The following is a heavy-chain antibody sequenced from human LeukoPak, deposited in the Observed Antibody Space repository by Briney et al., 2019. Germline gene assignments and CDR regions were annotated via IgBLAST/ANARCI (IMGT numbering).Heavy chain of an antibody. CDR3: ARAHVTGVDAFDI. CDR2: INQDEYQK. CDR1: GFTFRSYD. D-gene: IGHD2-21*02. J-gene: IGHJ3*02. Sequence: PGGSLRLSCAASGFTFRSYDMTWVRQAPGKGLEWVANINQDEYQKYYVDSVKDRFTVSRDNAKNSLYLQMNSLRAEDTAVYYCARAHVTGVDAFDIWGQGTVVTVSS. V-gene: IGHV3-7*01.